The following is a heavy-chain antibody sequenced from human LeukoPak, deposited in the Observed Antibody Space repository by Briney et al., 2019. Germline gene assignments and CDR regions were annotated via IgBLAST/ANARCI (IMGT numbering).Heavy chain of an antibody. D-gene: IGHD3-16*01. Sequence: HAGGSLRLSCAASGFTFSDSAIHWVRQASGKGLEWVGRIRGKGFSDPPAYAASVKDRFTISRDDSESTAYLQMNSLKAEDTAVYYCTVPQSGGNWFGPWGPGTQVTVSS. CDR1: GFTFSDSA. J-gene: IGHJ5*02. V-gene: IGHV3-73*01. CDR2: IRGKGFSDPP. CDR3: TVPQSGGNWFGP.